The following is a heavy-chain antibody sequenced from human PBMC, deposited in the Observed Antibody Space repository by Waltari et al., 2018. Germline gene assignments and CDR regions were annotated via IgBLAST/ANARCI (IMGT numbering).Heavy chain of an antibody. V-gene: IGHV3-23*01. J-gene: IGHJ4*02. D-gene: IGHD2-2*02. CDR3: AKDLLYCAGNNCYRGFDY. CDR2: SRASGGHT. Sequence: EVQLLESGGGLVQPGGSLRLSCAASGFTLSSYAMSWVRQAPGRGLEWGTTSRASGGHTYYADSVRGRFTISRDTSKNSLYLQMNSLRAEDTALYYCAKDLLYCAGNNCYRGFDYWGQGTLVTVSS. CDR1: GFTLSSYA.